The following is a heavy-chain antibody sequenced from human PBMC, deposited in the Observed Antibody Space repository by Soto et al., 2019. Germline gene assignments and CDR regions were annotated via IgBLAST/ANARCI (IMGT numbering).Heavy chain of an antibody. D-gene: IGHD2-21*01. V-gene: IGHV3-30*03. CDR3: SRGIKGGLDV. Sequence: QVPLAESGGGVVQPGRSLRLSCATSGFVSNDYDIHWVRQAAGKGLAWLASISYDGTKKYYAESVKGRFTISRDNSKNTLSLQLTSLGAEDTAVYYCSRGIKGGLDVWGPGTLVTVSS. CDR1: GFVSNDYD. CDR2: ISYDGTKK. J-gene: IGHJ4*02.